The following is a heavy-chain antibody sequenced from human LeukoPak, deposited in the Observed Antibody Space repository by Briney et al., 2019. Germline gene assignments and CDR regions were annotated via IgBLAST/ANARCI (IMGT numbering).Heavy chain of an antibody. CDR3: ARGIRDGYNLGIKYYFDY. CDR2: IYYSGST. V-gene: IGHV4-59*01. CDR1: GGSISSYY. J-gene: IGHJ4*02. D-gene: IGHD5-24*01. Sequence: PSETLSLTCTVSGGSISSYYWSWIRQPPGKGLEWIGYIYYSGSTNYNPSLKSRVTISVDTSKNQFSLKLSSVTAADTAVYYCARGIRDGYNLGIKYYFDYWGQGTLVTVSP.